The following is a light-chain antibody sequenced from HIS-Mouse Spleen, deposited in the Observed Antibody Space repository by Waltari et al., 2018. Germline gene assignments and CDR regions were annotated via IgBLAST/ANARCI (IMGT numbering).Light chain of an antibody. Sequence: DIQMTQSPSTLSASVGDSVTITCRASQSISSWFAWYQQKPGKAPKLLIYKASSLESGVPSRFSGSGSGTEFTLTISSLQPDDFATYYCQQYNSYWTSGQGTKVEIK. CDR3: QQYNSYWT. CDR2: KAS. J-gene: IGKJ1*01. CDR1: QSISSW. V-gene: IGKV1-5*03.